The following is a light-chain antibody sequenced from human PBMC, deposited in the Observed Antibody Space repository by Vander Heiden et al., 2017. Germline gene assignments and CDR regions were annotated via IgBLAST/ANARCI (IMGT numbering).Light chain of an antibody. CDR1: QNLVYGDGNTY. CDR3: MQGTHWPPI. V-gene: IGKV2-30*01. CDR2: KVS. Sequence: DVVVTQSPLSLPVTLGQPASIPCRPSQNLVYGDGNTYLNWFHQRPGQSPRRLIYKVSNRDSGVPDRFSGSGSGTDFTLKISRVEAEDVGVYYCMQGTHWPPIFGQGTRLEIK. J-gene: IGKJ5*01.